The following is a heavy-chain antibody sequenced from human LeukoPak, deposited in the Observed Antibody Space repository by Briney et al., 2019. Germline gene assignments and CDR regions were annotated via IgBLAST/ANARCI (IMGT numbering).Heavy chain of an antibody. D-gene: IGHD3-16*01. V-gene: IGHV3-30*02. J-gene: IGHJ4*02. Sequence: PGGSLRLSCAASGFTFSTYDFSTYGMHWVRQAPGKGLEWVTFIGNDGNYKYYADSVKGRFTISRDNSKNTLYLQMNSLRAEDTAVYYCARDLGSYARLLFDYWGQGTLVTVSS. CDR1: GFTFSTYDFSTYG. CDR2: IGNDGNYK. CDR3: ARDLGSYARLLFDY.